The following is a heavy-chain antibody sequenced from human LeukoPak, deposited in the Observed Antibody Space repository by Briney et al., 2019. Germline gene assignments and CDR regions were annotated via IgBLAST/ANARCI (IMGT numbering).Heavy chain of an antibody. Sequence: GGSLRLSCAASGFTLSSYWMTWVRQAPGKGLEWVANIKQDGSEKYYVDSVKGRFSISRDNAKNSLFLQMNSLRAEDTAVYYCARDRSPCSGGRCYSYNWFDPWGQGTLVTVSS. V-gene: IGHV3-7*04. J-gene: IGHJ5*02. D-gene: IGHD2-15*01. CDR3: ARDRSPCSGGRCYSYNWFDP. CDR1: GFTLSSYW. CDR2: IKQDGSEK.